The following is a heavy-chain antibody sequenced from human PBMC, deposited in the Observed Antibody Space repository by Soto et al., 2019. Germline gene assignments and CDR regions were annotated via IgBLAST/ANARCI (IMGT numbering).Heavy chain of an antibody. CDR1: GFTFSSYW. J-gene: IGHJ3*02. CDR2: IKQDGSEK. Sequence: PGGSLRLSCAASGFTFSSYWMSWVRQAPGKGLEWVADIKQDGSEKYYVDSVKGRFTISRDNAKNSLYLQMNSLRAEDTAVYYCARDPRYCSGGSCYGDAFDIWGQGTMVTVSS. V-gene: IGHV3-7*01. D-gene: IGHD2-15*01. CDR3: ARDPRYCSGGSCYGDAFDI.